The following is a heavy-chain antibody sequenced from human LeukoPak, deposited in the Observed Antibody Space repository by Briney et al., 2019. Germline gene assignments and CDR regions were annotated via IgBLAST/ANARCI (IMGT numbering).Heavy chain of an antibody. CDR3: ARFRQDYGDYGSNFDY. CDR1: GGSISSGGYY. D-gene: IGHD4-17*01. J-gene: IGHJ4*02. CDR2: IYYSGST. Sequence: PSQTLSLTCTVSGGSISSGGYYWSWIRQHPGRGLEWIGYIYYSGSTYYNPSLKSRVTISVDTSKNQFSLKLSSVTAADTAVYYCARFRQDYGDYGSNFDYWGQGTLVTVSS. V-gene: IGHV4-31*03.